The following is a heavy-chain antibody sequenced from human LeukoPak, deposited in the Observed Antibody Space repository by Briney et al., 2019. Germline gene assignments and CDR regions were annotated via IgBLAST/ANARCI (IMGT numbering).Heavy chain of an antibody. J-gene: IGHJ4*02. Sequence: GGSLRLSCSASGFTFSRFAMTWVRHLPGKGLEWVSTISGNGLLTFYADSVKGRFSVSRDNSVNIVYLQMDSLRADDSALYSCAKDANYLDSSGYFIPFDYWGPGTLVTVAS. CDR1: GFTFSRFA. CDR2: ISGNGLLT. D-gene: IGHD3-22*01. CDR3: AKDANYLDSSGYFIPFDY. V-gene: IGHV3-23*01.